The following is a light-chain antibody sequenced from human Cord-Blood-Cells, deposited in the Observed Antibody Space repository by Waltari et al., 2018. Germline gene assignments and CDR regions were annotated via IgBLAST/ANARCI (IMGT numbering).Light chain of an antibody. CDR3: NSRDSSGNHWV. J-gene: IGLJ3*02. V-gene: IGLV3-1*01. CDR1: KLGDKY. Sequence: SYELTQPPSVSVSPGQTASITCSGAKLGDKYACWYQQKPGQSPVLVIYGKNNRPSGIPDRFSGSSSGNTASLTITGAQAEDEADYYCNSRDSSGNHWVFGGGTKLTVL. CDR2: GKN.